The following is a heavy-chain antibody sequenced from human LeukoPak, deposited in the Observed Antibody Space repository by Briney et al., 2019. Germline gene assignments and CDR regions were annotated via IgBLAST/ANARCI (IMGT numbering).Heavy chain of an antibody. CDR1: GFTFTTYD. CDR2: ISSGGDIK. Sequence: GGSLRLSCAASGFTFTTYDMHWVRQAPGKGLEWVAVISSGGDIKIYADSVKGRFTISRDNSKNTLFLEMNSLRVDDTAVYYCARDYRSGAPDFLDSWGQGTLATVSS. CDR3: ARDYRSGAPDFLDS. D-gene: IGHD1-14*01. J-gene: IGHJ5*01. V-gene: IGHV3-30-3*01.